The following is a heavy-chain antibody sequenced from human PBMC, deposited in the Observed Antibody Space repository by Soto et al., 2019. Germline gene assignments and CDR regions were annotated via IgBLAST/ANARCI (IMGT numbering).Heavy chain of an antibody. Sequence: QVQLEHSGSEVKKSGSSVKVSCKASGYSFSSHAITWVRQAPGQGLEWMGGIIPVFGTPSYAQKFQGRVTISADKATNTSSLKLRSLRSEDTAVYYCARGGALSTSWYWGDGLDSWGQGTQVTVSS. CDR3: ARGGALSTSWYWGDGLDS. CDR2: IIPVFGTP. D-gene: IGHD6-13*01. J-gene: IGHJ4*02. V-gene: IGHV1-69*06. CDR1: GYSFSSHA.